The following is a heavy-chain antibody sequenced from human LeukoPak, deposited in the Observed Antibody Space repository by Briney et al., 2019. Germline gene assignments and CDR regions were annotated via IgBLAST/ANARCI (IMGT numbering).Heavy chain of an antibody. V-gene: IGHV1-2*02. J-gene: IGHJ4*02. CDR1: GYTFTSYD. Sequence: ASVKVSCKASGYTFTSYDINWVRQATGQGLEWMGWINPNSGGTNYAQKFQGRVTMTRDTSISTAYMELSRPRSDDTAVYYCARDLSSGSDLDYWGQGTLVAVSS. D-gene: IGHD6-19*01. CDR2: INPNSGGT. CDR3: ARDLSSGSDLDY.